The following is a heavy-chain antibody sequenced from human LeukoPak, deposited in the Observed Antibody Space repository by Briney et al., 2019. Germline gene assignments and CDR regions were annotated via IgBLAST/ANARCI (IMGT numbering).Heavy chain of an antibody. CDR2: ISGSGGST. V-gene: IGHV3-23*01. CDR1: GYTFSSYA. CDR3: AKSIRGLLWFGEPAFDAFDI. Sequence: PGGSLRLSCAASGYTFSSYAMSSVPHAPGKGLEWVSAISGSGGSTYNADSVKGRYTISTDNSKNTLYLQMNRLRAEDTAVYYCAKSIRGLLWFGEPAFDAFDIWGQGTMVTVSS. D-gene: IGHD3-10*01. J-gene: IGHJ3*02.